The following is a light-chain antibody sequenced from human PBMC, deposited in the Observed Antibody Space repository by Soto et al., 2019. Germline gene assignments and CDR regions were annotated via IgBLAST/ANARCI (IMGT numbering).Light chain of an antibody. CDR1: QDITNF. J-gene: IGKJ1*01. V-gene: IGKV1-33*01. CDR3: QQYDILPWT. CDR2: AAS. Sequence: DIQMTQSPSSLSASVGDRVTITCQASQDITNFLNWYQQKPGKAPKLLIYAASNLETGVPSRFSGSGSGTDFTFTISSLQPEDIATYYCQQYDILPWTFGQGTKVEIK.